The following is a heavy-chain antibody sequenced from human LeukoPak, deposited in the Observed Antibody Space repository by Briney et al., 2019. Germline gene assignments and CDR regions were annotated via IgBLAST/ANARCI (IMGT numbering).Heavy chain of an antibody. Sequence: PGGSLRLSCAASGYTFSNYAMSSVRQAPGKGLEWGSAISGSGGSTYYADSVKGRFPISRENSKNTRYLQMNRLGAQDTAVYYCAKSIFGSFDYWGQGALVTVSS. CDR1: GYTFSNYA. D-gene: IGHD3-3*01. CDR2: ISGSGGST. J-gene: IGHJ4*02. V-gene: IGHV3-23*01. CDR3: AKSIFGSFDY.